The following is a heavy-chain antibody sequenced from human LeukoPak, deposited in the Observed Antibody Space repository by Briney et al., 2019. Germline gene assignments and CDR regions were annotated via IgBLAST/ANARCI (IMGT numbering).Heavy chain of an antibody. CDR3: ARVGSRYCSGANCYDGF. V-gene: IGHV3-30-3*01. CDR1: GFTFSSYA. CDR2: ISYDGNNQ. J-gene: IGHJ4*02. Sequence: GGSLRLSCAASGFTFSSYAMHWVRQAPGKGLEWVAFISYDGNNQYYADSVKGRFTISRDNSKNTLYLQMNNLRAEDTAIYYCARVGSRYCSGANCYDGFWGQGTLVSVSS. D-gene: IGHD2-15*01.